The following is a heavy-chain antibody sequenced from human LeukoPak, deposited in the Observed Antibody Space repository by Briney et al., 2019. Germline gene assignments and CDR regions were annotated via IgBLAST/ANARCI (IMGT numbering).Heavy chain of an antibody. V-gene: IGHV1-58*01. D-gene: IGHD3-16*01. J-gene: IGHJ4*02. CDR3: AADLSNPRMGASYLDS. CDR2: IIVGSGAT. Sequence: TSVKVSCKASGFTSTNFAVQWVRQARGQRLEWIGWIIVGSGATKCAQDFQERVTITRDLSTSTLYMELRSLASEDTAVYYCAADLSNPRMGASYLDSWGQGTLVTVSS. CDR1: GFTSTNFA.